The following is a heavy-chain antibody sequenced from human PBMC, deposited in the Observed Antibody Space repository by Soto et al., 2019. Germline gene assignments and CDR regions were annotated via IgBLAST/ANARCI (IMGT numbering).Heavy chain of an antibody. J-gene: IGHJ4*02. V-gene: IGHV3-48*03. Sequence: LRLSCAASGFTFSSYEMDWVRQAPGKGLEWVSYISSSGSTIYYADSVKGRFTISRDNAKNSLYLQMNSLRAEDTAVYYCARGSRTGSYDSSGYYAYWGQGTLVTVSS. CDR2: ISSSGSTI. CDR3: ARGSRTGSYDSSGYYAY. D-gene: IGHD3-22*01. CDR1: GFTFSSYE.